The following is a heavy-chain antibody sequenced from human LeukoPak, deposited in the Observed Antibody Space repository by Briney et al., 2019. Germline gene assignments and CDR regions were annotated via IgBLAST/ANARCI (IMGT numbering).Heavy chain of an antibody. Sequence: GASVKVSCKVSGYTLTELSMHWVRQAPGKGLEWMGGFDPEDGETIYAQKFQGRVTMTEDTSTDTAYMELSSLRSEDTAVYYCATGNTNVTVTYINGYFDLWGRGTLVTVSS. V-gene: IGHV1-24*01. J-gene: IGHJ2*01. CDR3: ATGNTNVTVTYINGYFDL. CDR2: FDPEDGET. CDR1: GYTLTELS. D-gene: IGHD4-17*01.